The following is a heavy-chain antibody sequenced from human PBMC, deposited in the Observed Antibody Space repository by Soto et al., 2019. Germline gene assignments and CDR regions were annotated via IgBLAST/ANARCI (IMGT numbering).Heavy chain of an antibody. CDR2: IYYSGST. CDR3: ARDHCTYYYDSSGYNWFDP. CDR1: GGSISSYY. J-gene: IGHJ5*02. Sequence: SETLSLTCTVSGGSISSYYWSWIRQPPGKGLEWIGYIYYSGSTNYNPSLKSRVTISVDTSKNQFSLKLSSVTAADTAVYYCARDHCTYYYDSSGYNWFDPWGQGTLVTVSS. V-gene: IGHV4-59*01. D-gene: IGHD3-22*01.